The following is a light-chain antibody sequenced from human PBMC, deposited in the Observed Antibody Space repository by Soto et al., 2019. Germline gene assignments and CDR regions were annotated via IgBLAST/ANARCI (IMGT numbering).Light chain of an antibody. CDR2: RAA. J-gene: IGKJ2*01. V-gene: IGKV1-5*03. CDR1: QAVNSW. CDR3: QQYYAYSYP. Sequence: IQMTQSPSTVSASVGDRVTIPCRARQAVNSWVAWYQHKSGKAPKLLIYRAATLENGVPSRFSGSGSETEFTLTISGLQPDDSGTYYCQQYYAYSYPFGQGTKVDI.